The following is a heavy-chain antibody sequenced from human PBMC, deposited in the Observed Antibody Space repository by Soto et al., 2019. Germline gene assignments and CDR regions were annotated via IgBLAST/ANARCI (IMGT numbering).Heavy chain of an antibody. Sequence: QVQLVQSRGEVKKPGASVKVSCKTSGYSFTTYGISWVRQAPGQGLEWMGWISGYNGNTNYAQNLQGRVTITNDPSTSTAYMELRSLRSDDTAVYYCAREGPAPYYYYGMDVWGQGSTVTVSS. V-gene: IGHV1-18*01. CDR3: AREGPAPYYYYGMDV. J-gene: IGHJ6*02. CDR1: GYSFTTYG. CDR2: ISGYNGNT.